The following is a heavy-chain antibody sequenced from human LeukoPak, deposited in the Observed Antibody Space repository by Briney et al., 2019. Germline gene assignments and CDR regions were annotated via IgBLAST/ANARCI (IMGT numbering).Heavy chain of an antibody. V-gene: IGHV3-53*01. CDR1: GFSVRSYC. Sequence: GGSLRLSCAASGFSVRSYCMNWVRQAPGRGLEWVSVICTGGNTHYADSVKGRFTISRDNAKNSLYLQMNSLRAEDTAVYYCARDRPGGSSLDYWGQGTLVTVSS. J-gene: IGHJ4*02. CDR2: ICTGGNT. D-gene: IGHD6-13*01. CDR3: ARDRPGGSSLDY.